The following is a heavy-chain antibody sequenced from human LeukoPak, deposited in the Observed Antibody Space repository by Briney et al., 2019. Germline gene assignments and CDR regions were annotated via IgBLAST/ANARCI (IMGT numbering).Heavy chain of an antibody. CDR1: GFTFSNSW. Sequence: PGGSLRLSCAAYGFTFSNSWMSWVRQAPGKGLEWVGNINQGGNDKQYVDSMKGRFTISRDNAKNSLFLQMDGLRVEDTAVYYCVTTTRGYSRDYWGQGTLVTVSS. D-gene: IGHD3-22*01. J-gene: IGHJ4*02. CDR3: VTTTRGYSRDY. CDR2: INQGGNDK. V-gene: IGHV3-7*01.